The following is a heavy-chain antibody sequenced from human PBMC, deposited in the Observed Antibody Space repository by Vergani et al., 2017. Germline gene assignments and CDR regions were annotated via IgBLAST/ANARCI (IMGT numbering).Heavy chain of an antibody. V-gene: IGHV4-59*08. Sequence: QLQLQESGPGLVKPSETLSLTCTVSGGSISSYYWSWIRQPPGKGLEWIGYVYYSGSTNYNPSLKSRFSISVDTSKHQFSLKLSSVTAADTAVYYWARSSVRCLDWLPPYGMDVWGQGTTVTVSS. CDR2: VYYSGST. CDR1: GGSISSYY. CDR3: ARSSVRCLDWLPPYGMDV. D-gene: IGHD3-3*01. J-gene: IGHJ6*02.